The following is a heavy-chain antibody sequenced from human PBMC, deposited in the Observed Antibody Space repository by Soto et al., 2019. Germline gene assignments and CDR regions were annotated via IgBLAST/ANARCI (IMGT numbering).Heavy chain of an antibody. CDR2: ISWNSGSI. Sequence: QAGGSLRLSCAASGFTFDDYAMHWVRQAPGKGLEWVSGISWNSGSIGYADSVKGRFTISRDNAKNSLYLQMNSLRAEDTALYYCAKDGGEYYDSSGYLDYWGQGTLVTVSS. J-gene: IGHJ4*02. V-gene: IGHV3-9*01. CDR3: AKDGGEYYDSSGYLDY. D-gene: IGHD3-22*01. CDR1: GFTFDDYA.